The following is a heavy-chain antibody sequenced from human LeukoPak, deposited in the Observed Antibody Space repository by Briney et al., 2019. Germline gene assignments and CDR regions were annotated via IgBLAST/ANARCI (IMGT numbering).Heavy chain of an antibody. V-gene: IGHV1-2*02. CDR1: GYTFTGYY. CDR3: ARSIYCSGGSCYSDVDY. Sequence: ASVKVSCKASGYTFTGYYMHWVRQAPGQGLEWMGWINPKSGGTNYAQKLQGRVTMTTDTSTSTAYMELRSLRSDDTAVYYCARSIYCSGGSCYSDVDYWGQGTLVTVSS. J-gene: IGHJ4*02. CDR2: INPKSGGT. D-gene: IGHD2-15*01.